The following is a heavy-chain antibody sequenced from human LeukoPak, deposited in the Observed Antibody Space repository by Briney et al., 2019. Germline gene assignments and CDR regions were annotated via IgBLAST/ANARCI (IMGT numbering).Heavy chain of an antibody. CDR1: GFTFSSYA. V-gene: IGHV3-30*04. D-gene: IGHD6-19*01. Sequence: GGSLRLSCAASGFTFSSYAMHWVRQAPGKGLEWVAVISYDGSNKYYADSVKGRFTISRDNSKNTLYLQMNSLRAEDTAVYYCAGGWYRFDAFDIWGQGTMVTVSS. J-gene: IGHJ3*02. CDR2: ISYDGSNK. CDR3: AGGWYRFDAFDI.